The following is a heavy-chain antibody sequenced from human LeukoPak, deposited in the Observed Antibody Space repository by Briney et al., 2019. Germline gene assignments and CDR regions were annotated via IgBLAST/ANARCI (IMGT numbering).Heavy chain of an antibody. D-gene: IGHD3-16*02. CDR2: ISTDNGNT. Sequence: LKPSCKTSGYSLTSYGISWVRQAPGQGLEWMGWISTDNGNTDYAQNLQGRVTKPTDTSTSTAYVELRSLRSDDTAVYYCARGYRYRYGPLDYWGQGTLVTVSS. CDR3: ARGYRYRYGPLDY. J-gene: IGHJ4*02. V-gene: IGHV1-18*01. CDR1: GYSLTSYG.